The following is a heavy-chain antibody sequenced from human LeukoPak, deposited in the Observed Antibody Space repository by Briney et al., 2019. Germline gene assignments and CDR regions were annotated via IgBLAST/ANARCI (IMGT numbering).Heavy chain of an antibody. Sequence: GGSLGLSCAASGFTFSDYYMSWIRQAPGKGLEWVSYISSSGSTIYYADSVKGRFTISRDNAKNSLYLQMNSLRAEDTAVYYCARDIGYCSSTSCYWHYYYGMDVWGQGTTVTVSS. D-gene: IGHD2-2*03. CDR2: ISSSGSTI. CDR1: GFTFSDYY. J-gene: IGHJ6*02. V-gene: IGHV3-11*01. CDR3: ARDIGYCSSTSCYWHYYYGMDV.